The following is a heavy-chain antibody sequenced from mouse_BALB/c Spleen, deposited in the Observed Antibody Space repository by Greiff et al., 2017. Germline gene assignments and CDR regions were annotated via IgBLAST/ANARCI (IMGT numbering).Heavy chain of an antibody. J-gene: IGHJ4*01. CDR2: ISSGGSYT. CDR3: ARRDDYEAMDY. Sequence: EVQLVESGGGLVKPGGSLKLSCAASGFTFSSYAMSWVRQTPEKRLEWVATISSGGSYTYYPDSVKGRFTISRDNAKNTLYLQMSSLRSEDTAMYYCARRDDYEAMDYWGQGTSVTVSS. CDR1: GFTFSSYA. V-gene: IGHV5-9-3*01.